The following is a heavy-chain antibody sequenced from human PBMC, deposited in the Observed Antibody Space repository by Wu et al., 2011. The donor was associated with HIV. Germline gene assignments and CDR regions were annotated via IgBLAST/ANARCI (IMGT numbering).Heavy chain of an antibody. CDR1: GGTLRKYA. J-gene: IGHJ4*01. D-gene: IGHD1-1*01. Sequence: QAQLVQSGAEVREPGSSVKVSCKASGGTLRKYAFSWVRQAPGQGLEWMGGIVPVLGGSNYAQKFQGRFTVTADESTSTSYMEFSGLRVDDTAIYYCARDALPRVAATGNFDHWGQGTRVTVSS. CDR3: ARDALPRVAATGNFDH. CDR2: IVPVLGGS. V-gene: IGHV1-69*11.